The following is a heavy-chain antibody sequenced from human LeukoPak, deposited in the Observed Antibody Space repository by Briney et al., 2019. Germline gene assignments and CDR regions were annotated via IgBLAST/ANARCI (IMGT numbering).Heavy chain of an antibody. J-gene: IGHJ4*02. V-gene: IGHV5-51*01. D-gene: IGHD5-12*01. CDR3: ARQRDSGFDFDS. Sequence: GESLKISCMCSGYSFTNYWIGWVRPVPGGGLGWVGVIYPSDSDTRYTPSFQGQVTISADKSIDTAYLQWSSLKASDTAMYYCARQRDSGFDFDSWGQGTLVTVSS. CDR1: GYSFTNYW. CDR2: IYPSDSDT.